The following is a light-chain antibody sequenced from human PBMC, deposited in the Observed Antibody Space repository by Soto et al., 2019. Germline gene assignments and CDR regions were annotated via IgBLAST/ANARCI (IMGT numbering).Light chain of an antibody. CDR1: QSVSSY. CDR3: QQRSNWLYT. J-gene: IGKJ2*01. Sequence: EIVLTQSPATLSLSPGERATLSCRASQSVSSYLAWYQQKPGQAPRLLIYDASNRATGIPARFSGSGSGTDFTLTISSLKPEDFAVYYCQQRSNWLYTFGQGTKLEIK. CDR2: DAS. V-gene: IGKV3-11*01.